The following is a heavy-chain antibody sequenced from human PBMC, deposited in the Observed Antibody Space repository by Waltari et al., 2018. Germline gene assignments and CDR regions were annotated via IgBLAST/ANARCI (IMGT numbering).Heavy chain of an antibody. CDR3: ARGAARGVRAEGY. D-gene: IGHD3-10*01. V-gene: IGHV4-34*01. CDR1: GGSFSGYY. CDR2: INHSGST. J-gene: IGHJ4*02. Sequence: QVQLQQWGAGLLKPSETLSLTCAVYGGSFSGYYWSWIRQPPGKGLEWIGEINHSGSTNYNPSLKSRVTISVDTSKNQFSLKLSSVTAADTAVYYCARGAARGVRAEGYWGQGTLVTVSS.